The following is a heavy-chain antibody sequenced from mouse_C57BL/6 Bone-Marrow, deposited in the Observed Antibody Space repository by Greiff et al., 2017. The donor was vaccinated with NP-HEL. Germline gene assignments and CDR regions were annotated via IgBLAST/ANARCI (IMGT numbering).Heavy chain of an antibody. CDR2: IYPSDSET. D-gene: IGHD1-3*01. J-gene: IGHJ4*01. CDR1: GYTFTSYW. Sequence: QVQLQQPGAELVRPGSSVKLSCKASGYTFTSYWMDWVKQRPGQGLEWIGNIYPSDSETHYNQKFKDKATLTVDKSSSTAYMQLSSLTSEDSAVYYCARRSGGAMDYWGQGTSVTVSS. V-gene: IGHV1-61*01. CDR3: ARRSGGAMDY.